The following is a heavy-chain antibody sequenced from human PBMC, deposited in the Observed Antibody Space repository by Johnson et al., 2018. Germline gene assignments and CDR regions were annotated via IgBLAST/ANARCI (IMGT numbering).Heavy chain of an antibody. CDR2: ISSGGDT. Sequence: VQLVQSGGSLVQPGGSLRLSCSASGITVSSNYMTWVRQAPGEGLEWVSVISSGGDTYYIDSVKGRFTISRDNSKNTVYLQMNTVRTEDTALYYCATDSRGTRGLWGWGQGTLVTVSS. J-gene: IGHJ3*01. CDR3: ATDSRGTRGLWG. CDR1: GITVSSNY. V-gene: IGHV3-66*02. D-gene: IGHD3-16*01.